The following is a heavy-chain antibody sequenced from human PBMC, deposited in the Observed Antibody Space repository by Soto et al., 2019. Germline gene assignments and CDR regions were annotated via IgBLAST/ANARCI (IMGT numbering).Heavy chain of an antibody. Sequence: PGSSLRLSCAASGFTFNTYAMNWVRQVPGKGLEWVASISGGDGSTYYADSVKGRFTSSRDTSKNTLYLQMNSLSAEDTAVYYCAKGFIVVVTAIRPDDNFDVWGQGTMVTVSS. V-gene: IGHV3-23*01. J-gene: IGHJ3*01. D-gene: IGHD2-21*02. CDR1: GFTFNTYA. CDR2: ISGGDGST. CDR3: AKGFIVVVTAIRPDDNFDV.